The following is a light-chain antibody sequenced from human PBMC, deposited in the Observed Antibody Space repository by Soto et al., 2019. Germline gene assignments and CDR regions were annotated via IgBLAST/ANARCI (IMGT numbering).Light chain of an antibody. Sequence: EIVLTQSPGTLSLSPGERATLSCRASQSVSTSYLAWYQQKPGQAPSLLIYGASSRATGIPDRFSGSGSGTDFTLTIARVEPEDFAVYYCQQYGNSPPWTFGQGTKWIS. CDR1: QSVSTSY. CDR3: QQYGNSPPWT. J-gene: IGKJ1*01. CDR2: GAS. V-gene: IGKV3-20*01.